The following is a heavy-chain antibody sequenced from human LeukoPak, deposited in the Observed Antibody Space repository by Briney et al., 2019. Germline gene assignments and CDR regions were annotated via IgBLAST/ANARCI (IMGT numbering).Heavy chain of an antibody. V-gene: IGHV4-59*01. CDR3: ARVTGYMIEDYFDY. Sequence: KSSETLSLTCTVSGGSISSYYWSWIRQPPGKWLEWIGYIYYSGSTNYNPSLKSRVTISVDTSKNQFSLRLSSVTAADTAVYYCARVTGYMIEDYFDYWGQGTLVTVSS. J-gene: IGHJ4*02. CDR2: IYYSGST. D-gene: IGHD3-22*01. CDR1: GGSISSYY.